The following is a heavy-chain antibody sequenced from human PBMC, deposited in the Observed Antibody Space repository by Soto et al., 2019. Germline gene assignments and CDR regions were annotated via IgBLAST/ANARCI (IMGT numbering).Heavy chain of an antibody. J-gene: IGHJ6*02. CDR2: IIPIFDTA. Sequence: SLKVSCKASGGTFSIYAISWVRQAPGQGLEWMGGIIPIFDTANYAQKFQGRVTITADESTSTAYMELSSLRSEDTAVYYCARHDCISSSCDYYYYYGMDVWGQGTTVTVSS. CDR1: GGTFSIYA. V-gene: IGHV1-69*13. CDR3: ARHDCISSSCDYYYYYGMDV. D-gene: IGHD2-15*01.